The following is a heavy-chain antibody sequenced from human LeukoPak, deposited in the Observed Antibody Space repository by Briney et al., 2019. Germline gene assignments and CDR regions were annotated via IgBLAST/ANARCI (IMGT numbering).Heavy chain of an antibody. CDR3: ARDKFRGYFDY. CDR2: IYSGGTT. D-gene: IGHD3-10*01. Sequence: GGSLRLSCAASGFTFSSYSMNWVRQAPGKGLEWVSAIYSGGTTYYADSVKGRFTISRDTSKNTLYLQMNSLRAEDTAVYYCARDKFRGYFDYWGQGTLVTVSS. V-gene: IGHV3-66*01. J-gene: IGHJ4*02. CDR1: GFTFSSYS.